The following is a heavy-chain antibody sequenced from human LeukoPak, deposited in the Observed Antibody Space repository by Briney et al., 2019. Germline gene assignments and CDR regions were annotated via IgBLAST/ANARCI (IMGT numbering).Heavy chain of an antibody. CDR3: ARDDEVAGRAYDY. J-gene: IGHJ4*02. CDR1: GVSISTYY. Sequence: LETLSLTCSVSGVSISTYYWTWIRQPAGKGLEWIGRIFTSGSTNYNPSLKSRVTMSVDTSKNQFSLKLSSVTAADTAVYYCARDDEVAGRAYDYWGQGTLVTVSS. CDR2: IFTSGST. D-gene: IGHD6-19*01. V-gene: IGHV4-4*07.